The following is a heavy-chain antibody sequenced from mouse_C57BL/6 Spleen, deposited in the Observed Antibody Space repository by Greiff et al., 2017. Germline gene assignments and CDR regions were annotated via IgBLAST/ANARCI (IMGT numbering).Heavy chain of an antibody. J-gene: IGHJ3*01. Sequence: QVQLQQPGAELVMPGASVKLSCKASGYTFTSYWMHWVKQRPGQGLEWIGEIDPSDSYTNYNQKFKGKSTLTVDKSSSTAYMPLSSLTSEDSAVYYCARGDYGSHAWFAYWGQGTLVTVSA. D-gene: IGHD1-1*01. V-gene: IGHV1-69*01. CDR2: IDPSDSYT. CDR1: GYTFTSYW. CDR3: ARGDYGSHAWFAY.